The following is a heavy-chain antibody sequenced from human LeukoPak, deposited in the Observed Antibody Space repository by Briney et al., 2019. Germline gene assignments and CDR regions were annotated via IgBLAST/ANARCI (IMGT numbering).Heavy chain of an antibody. J-gene: IGHJ4*02. D-gene: IGHD1-7*01. V-gene: IGHV3-30-3*01. Sequence: GRSLRLSCAASGFTFSDYAMHWVRQAPGKGLEWVAVISKNGSDKYYPGSVRGRFTISRDNSKNTIYLQMDSLRAEDTAIYYCARDYWWNYDYWGQGTLVTVSS. CDR2: ISKNGSDK. CDR1: GFTFSDYA. CDR3: ARDYWWNYDY.